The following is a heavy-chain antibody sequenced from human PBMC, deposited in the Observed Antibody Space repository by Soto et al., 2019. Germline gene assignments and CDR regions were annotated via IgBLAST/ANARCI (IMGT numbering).Heavy chain of an antibody. Sequence: SVKVSCKASGGTFSSYAISWVRQAPGQGLEWMGGIIPIFGTANYAQKFQGRVTITADESTSTAYMELSSLRSGDTAVYYCARGLRSGPGVYYYYGMDVWGQGTTVTVSS. D-gene: IGHD3-10*01. CDR2: IIPIFGTA. V-gene: IGHV1-69*13. CDR1: GGTFSSYA. J-gene: IGHJ6*02. CDR3: ARGLRSGPGVYYYYGMDV.